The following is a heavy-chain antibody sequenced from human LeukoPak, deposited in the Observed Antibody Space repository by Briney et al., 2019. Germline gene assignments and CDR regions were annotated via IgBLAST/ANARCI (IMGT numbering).Heavy chain of an antibody. CDR2: IIPILGIA. Sequence: ASVKVSCKVFGYTFSDHAMNWVRQAPGQGLEWMGRIIPILGIANYAQKFQGRVTMTEDTSTDTAYMELSSLRSEDAAVYYCATWGYLEPTGTTGLAYDYWGQGTLVTVSS. CDR3: ATWGYLEPTGTTGLAYDY. D-gene: IGHD1-1*01. CDR1: GYTFSDHA. V-gene: IGHV1-69*04. J-gene: IGHJ4*02.